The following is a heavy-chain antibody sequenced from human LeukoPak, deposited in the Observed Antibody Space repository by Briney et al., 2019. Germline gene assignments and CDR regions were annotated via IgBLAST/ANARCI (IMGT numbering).Heavy chain of an antibody. D-gene: IGHD5-12*01. V-gene: IGHV3-7*03. CDR2: IKTDGTAT. Sequence: GGSLRLSCAASGFIFSNFWMYWVRQAPGKGLEWVASIKTDGTATYYVDSVKGRFTISRDNAKNSLYLQMNGLRAGDTAVYYCAKNTILVATENWGQGTLVTVSS. CDR3: AKNTILVATEN. J-gene: IGHJ4*02. CDR1: GFIFSNFW.